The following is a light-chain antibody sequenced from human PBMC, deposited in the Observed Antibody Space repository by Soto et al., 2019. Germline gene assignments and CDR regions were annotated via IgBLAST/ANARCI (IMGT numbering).Light chain of an antibody. CDR3: ETWDSNTRV. J-gene: IGLJ1*01. Sequence: QLVLTQSSSASASLGSSVKLTCILSSGHSSYIIAWHQQQPGKAPRYLMKLEGSGSYNKGSGVPDRFSGSSSGADRYLTISNLQFEDEADYYCETWDSNTRVFGTGTKLTVL. CDR2: LEGSGSY. V-gene: IGLV4-60*02. CDR1: SGHSSYI.